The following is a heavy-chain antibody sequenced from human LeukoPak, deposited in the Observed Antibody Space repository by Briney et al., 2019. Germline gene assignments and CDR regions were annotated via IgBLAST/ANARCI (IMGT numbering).Heavy chain of an antibody. CDR3: ARRYCGGDCHSPYFDY. D-gene: IGHD2-21*02. CDR2: IKEDGSEK. J-gene: IGHJ4*02. Sequence: GGSLRLSCAASGFTFSSYWMSWVRQAPGKGLEWVANIKEDGSEKYYVDSVKGRFTISRDNAKNSLYLQMNSLRAEDTAVYYCARRYCGGDCHSPYFDYWGQGTLVAVSS. V-gene: IGHV3-7*01. CDR1: GFTFSSYW.